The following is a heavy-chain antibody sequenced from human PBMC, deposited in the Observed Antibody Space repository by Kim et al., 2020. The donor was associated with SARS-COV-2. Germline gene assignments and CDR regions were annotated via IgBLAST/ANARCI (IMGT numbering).Heavy chain of an antibody. CDR1: GGSISSSSYY. CDR2: IYYSGST. Sequence: SETLSLTCTVSGGSISSSSYYWGWIRQPPGKGLEWIGSIYYSGSTYYNPSLKSRVTISVDTSKNQFSLKLSSVTAADTAVYYCASSTCGGDCYPYYYYGMDVWGQGTTVTVSS. V-gene: IGHV4-39*01. CDR3: ASSTCGGDCYPYYYYGMDV. D-gene: IGHD2-21*02. J-gene: IGHJ6*02.